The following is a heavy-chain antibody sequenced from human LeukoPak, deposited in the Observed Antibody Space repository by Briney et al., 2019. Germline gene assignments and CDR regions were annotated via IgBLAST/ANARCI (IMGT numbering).Heavy chain of an antibody. CDR3: ASSLYCSSTSCYDY. D-gene: IGHD2-2*01. CDR1: GGTFSSYA. J-gene: IGHJ4*02. Sequence: SVKVSCTASGGTFSSYAISWVRQAPGQGLEWMGGIIPIFGTANYAQKFQGRVTITADESTSTAYMELSSLRSEDTAVYYCASSLYCSSTSCYDYWGQGTLVTVSS. CDR2: IIPIFGTA. V-gene: IGHV1-69*13.